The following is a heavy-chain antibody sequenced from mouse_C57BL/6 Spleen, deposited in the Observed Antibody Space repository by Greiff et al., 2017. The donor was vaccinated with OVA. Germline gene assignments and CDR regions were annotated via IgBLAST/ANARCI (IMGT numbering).Heavy chain of an antibody. D-gene: IGHD3-3*01. CDR1: GFSLTSYG. Sequence: VQLQQSGPGLVQPSQSLSITCTVSGFSLTSYGVHWVRPSPGKGLEWLGVIWSGGSTDYNAAFISRLSISKDNSKSQVFFKMNSLQADDTAIYYCARNGGTSHFDYWGQGTTLTVSS. CDR2: IWSGGST. CDR3: ARNGGTSHFDY. J-gene: IGHJ2*01. V-gene: IGHV2-2*01.